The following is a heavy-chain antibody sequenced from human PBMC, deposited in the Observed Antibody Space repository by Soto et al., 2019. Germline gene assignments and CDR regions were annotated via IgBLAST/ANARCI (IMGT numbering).Heavy chain of an antibody. Sequence: GGSLRLSCTASGFTFRNYAMSWVRQAPGKGLQWVSAISGNGGTTYYADSMKGRFTVSRDNAKNSVYLEMNSLSAEDTAVYYCARESEDLTSNFDYWGQGTLVTVSS. CDR1: GFTFRNYA. J-gene: IGHJ4*02. CDR2: ISGNGGTT. CDR3: ARESEDLTSNFDY. V-gene: IGHV3-23*01.